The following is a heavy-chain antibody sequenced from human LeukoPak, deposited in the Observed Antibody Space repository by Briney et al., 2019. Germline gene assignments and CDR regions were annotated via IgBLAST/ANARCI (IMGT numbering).Heavy chain of an antibody. CDR1: GGSISSYY. CDR2: IYYSGST. CDR3: ARGSPIAAAGSLIFDY. D-gene: IGHD6-13*01. V-gene: IGHV4-59*12. Sequence: SETLSLTCTVSGGSISSYYWSWIRQPPGKGLEWIGYIYYSGSTNYNPSLKSRVTISVDRSKNQFSLKLSSVTAADTAVYYCARGSPIAAAGSLIFDYWGQGTLVTVSS. J-gene: IGHJ4*02.